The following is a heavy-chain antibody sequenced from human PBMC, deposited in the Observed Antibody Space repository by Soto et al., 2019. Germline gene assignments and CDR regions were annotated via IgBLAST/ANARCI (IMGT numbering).Heavy chain of an antibody. CDR3: ARDASPTVTTALDI. Sequence: SETLSLTCTVSGGSISSYYWSWIRQPPGKGLEWIGYIYYSGSTNYNPSLKSRVTISVDTSKNQFSLKLSSVTAADTAVYYCARDASPTVTTALDIWGQGTMVTVSS. CDR1: GGSISSYY. CDR2: IYYSGST. D-gene: IGHD4-17*01. V-gene: IGHV4-59*01. J-gene: IGHJ3*02.